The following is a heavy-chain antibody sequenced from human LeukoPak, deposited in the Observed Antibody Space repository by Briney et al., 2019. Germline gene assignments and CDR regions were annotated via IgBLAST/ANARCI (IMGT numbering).Heavy chain of an antibody. CDR3: TGGMGARPIHY. J-gene: IGHJ4*02. CDR2: IIPIFGAP. D-gene: IGHD6-6*01. CDR1: GGSISSHA. V-gene: IGHV1-69*05. Sequence: SVKVSCKASGGSISSHAVCWVRQPPGQGLEWVGGIIPIFGAPNYAQKFQGRVTISTNESTNTAYMELRSLTSEDTAFYFCTGGMGARPIHYWGQGTLVTVSS.